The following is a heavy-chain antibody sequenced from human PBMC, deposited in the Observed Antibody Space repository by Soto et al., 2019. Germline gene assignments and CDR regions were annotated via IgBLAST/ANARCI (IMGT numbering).Heavy chain of an antibody. Sequence: AVKVSCKASGGTFSSYAISWVRQAPGQGLEWMGGIIPIFGTANYAQMFQGRVTITADKSTSTAYMELSSLRSEDTAVYYCALDLSWFDPWGQGTLVTVSS. CDR2: IIPIFGTA. CDR1: GGTFSSYA. CDR3: ALDLSWFDP. J-gene: IGHJ5*02. V-gene: IGHV1-69*06.